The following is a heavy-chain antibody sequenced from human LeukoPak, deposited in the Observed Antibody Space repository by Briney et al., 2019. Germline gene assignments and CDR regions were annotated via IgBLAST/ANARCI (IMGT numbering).Heavy chain of an antibody. J-gene: IGHJ4*02. V-gene: IGHV3-30*04. CDR2: ISYDGSNK. CDR1: GFTFSSYA. D-gene: IGHD3-3*01. Sequence: GGSLRLSCAASGFTFSSYAMHWVRQAPGKGLEWVAVISYDGSNKYYADSVKGRFTISGDNSKNTLYLQMNSLRAEDTAVYYCARDIWWSGYSLDYWGQGTLVTVSS. CDR3: ARDIWWSGYSLDY.